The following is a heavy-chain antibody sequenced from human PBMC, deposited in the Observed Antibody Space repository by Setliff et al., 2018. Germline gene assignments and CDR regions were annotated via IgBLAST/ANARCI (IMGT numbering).Heavy chain of an antibody. Sequence: SETLSLTCTVSGGSIRSGSFYWSWIRQSAEKGLEWIGRVHASGSPNYNPSFKGRVTISLDTSTNQFSLNLNSVTAADTAVYYCAKERYFDWFFENWGQGTQVTVSS. CDR3: AKERYFDWFFEN. J-gene: IGHJ4*02. V-gene: IGHV4-61*02. CDR1: GGSIRSGSFY. D-gene: IGHD3-9*01. CDR2: VHASGSP.